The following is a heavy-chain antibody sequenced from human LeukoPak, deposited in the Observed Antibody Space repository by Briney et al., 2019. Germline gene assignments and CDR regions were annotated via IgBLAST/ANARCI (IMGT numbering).Heavy chain of an antibody. CDR1: GFTFRSYN. D-gene: IGHD4-17*01. J-gene: IGHJ4*02. CDR2: INHSGST. V-gene: IGHV4-34*01. Sequence: GSLRLSCAASGFTFRSYNMIWVRQPPGKGLEWIGEINHSGSTNYNPSLKSRVTISVDTSKNQFSLKLSSVTAADTAVYYCARATAAYGDYEDYWGQGTLVTVSS. CDR3: ARATAAYGDYEDY.